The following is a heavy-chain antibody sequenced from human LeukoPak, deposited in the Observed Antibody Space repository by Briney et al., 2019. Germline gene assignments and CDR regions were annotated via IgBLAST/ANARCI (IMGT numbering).Heavy chain of an antibody. J-gene: IGHJ4*02. CDR2: IFHTGSA. V-gene: IGHV4-38-2*01. CDR3: ASPRGTYIDY. CDR1: GYSLSTGYF. Sequence: SETLSLTCAVSGYSLSTGYFCGWIRQSPGQGLEWIGSIFHTGSASYNPSLKSRATLSVDTSKNEFSLKLTSVSAADTAIYYCASPRGTYIDYWGQGTLVIVSS. D-gene: IGHD3-16*01.